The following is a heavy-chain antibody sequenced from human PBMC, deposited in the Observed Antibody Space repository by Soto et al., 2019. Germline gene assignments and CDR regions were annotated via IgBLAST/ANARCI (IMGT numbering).Heavy chain of an antibody. Sequence: QVQLQQWGAGLLKPSETLSLTCVVYGGSLSGVYWAWIRQPPGKGLEWIGEINHSGSTNYSPSLGRRVTISLDTSSNQFSLKLSSVTAADTAVYYCARGPGYSYGYSVYYYYYGMDVWGQGTTVTVSS. J-gene: IGHJ6*02. CDR1: GGSLSGVY. CDR2: INHSGST. D-gene: IGHD5-18*01. V-gene: IGHV4-34*01. CDR3: ARGPGYSYGYSVYYYYYGMDV.